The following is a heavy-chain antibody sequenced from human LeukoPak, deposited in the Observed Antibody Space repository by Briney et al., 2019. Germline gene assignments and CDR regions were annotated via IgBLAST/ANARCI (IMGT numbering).Heavy chain of an antibody. CDR1: GFNFNSYT. CDR3: AKDLRPDGVDNFDH. V-gene: IGHV3-23*01. Sequence: GGSLGLSCAASGFNFNSYTMNWVRQAPGKGLQWVANILASGSPTYYADSVKGRFIVSRDNSKNTVYLQMNSLGVEDTAIYYCAKDLRPDGVDNFDHWGQGILVTVSS. CDR2: ILASGSPT. D-gene: IGHD2-8*01. J-gene: IGHJ4*02.